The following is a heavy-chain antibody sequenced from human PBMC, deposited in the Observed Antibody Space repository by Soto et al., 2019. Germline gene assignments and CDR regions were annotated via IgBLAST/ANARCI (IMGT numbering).Heavy chain of an antibody. Sequence: QVQLQECGPGLVKPSETLSLKCSVSGGSISTGGHYWSWLRQHPGKVLEWIGDRYYSGNTYYNPSLNSRVPISIEAAKNQFSLKLTSVTAADTAVYYCAQAIVFTVGDGFDIWGQGRLVAVSS. CDR1: GGSISTGGHY. CDR2: RYYSGNT. CDR3: AQAIVFTVGDGFDI. D-gene: IGHD2-21*02. V-gene: IGHV4-31*02. J-gene: IGHJ3*02.